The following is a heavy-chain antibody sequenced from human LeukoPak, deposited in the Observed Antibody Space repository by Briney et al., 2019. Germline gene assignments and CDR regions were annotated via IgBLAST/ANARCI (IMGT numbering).Heavy chain of an antibody. D-gene: IGHD6-13*01. Sequence: GGSLRLSCAASRDTLSSYSMNWVRQAPGKGLEWLSYISYVSGARYYAESVKGRFTISRDISKNTLYLQMNSLRAEDTAVYYCAKPPPSSYYYYYGMDVWGQGTTVTVSS. J-gene: IGHJ6*02. CDR1: RDTLSSYS. CDR3: AKPPPSSYYYYYGMDV. V-gene: IGHV3-48*01. CDR2: ISYVSGAR.